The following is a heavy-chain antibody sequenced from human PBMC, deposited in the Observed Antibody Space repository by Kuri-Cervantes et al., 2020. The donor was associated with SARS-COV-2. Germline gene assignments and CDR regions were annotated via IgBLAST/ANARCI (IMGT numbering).Heavy chain of an antibody. CDR2: INAGNGNT. D-gene: IGHD3-10*01. CDR1: GYTFTSYA. J-gene: IGHJ6*02. Sequence: ASVPVSCKASGYTFTSYAMHWVRQAPGQRLEWTGWINAGNGNTKYSQKFQGRVTITRDTSASTAYMEPSSLRSEDTAVYYCARGGLLWFGETLYYYYGMDVWGQGTTVTVSS. CDR3: ARGGLLWFGETLYYYYGMDV. V-gene: IGHV1-3*01.